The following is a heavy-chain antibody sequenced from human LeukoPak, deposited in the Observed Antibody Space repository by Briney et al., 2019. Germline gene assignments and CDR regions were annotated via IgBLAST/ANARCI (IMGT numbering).Heavy chain of an antibody. Sequence: GSLRLSCAASGFTFSSYWMSWVRQAPGKGLECVSAISDSGDKTDYADSVRARFTIYRDNSKDTLYLQMNSLGAADTAVYYCAKDGGGYCNNSSCWGQGTLVTVSS. J-gene: IGHJ4*02. CDR3: AKDGGGYCNNSSC. D-gene: IGHD2-2*01. CDR1: GFTFSSYW. CDR2: ISDSGDKT. V-gene: IGHV3-23*01.